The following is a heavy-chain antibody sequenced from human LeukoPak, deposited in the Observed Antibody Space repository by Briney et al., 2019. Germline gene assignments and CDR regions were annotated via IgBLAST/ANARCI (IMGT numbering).Heavy chain of an antibody. Sequence: GGSLRLSCVASGFTVSSNYMSWVRQAPGKGLEWVAVIYSGGSTYYADSVKGRFTISRDNSKNTLYLQMNSLRAEDTAVYYCARERELYSSGYQNWFDPWGQGTLVTVSS. CDR2: IYSGGST. V-gene: IGHV3-66*01. J-gene: IGHJ5*02. CDR3: ARERELYSSGYQNWFDP. CDR1: GFTVSSNY. D-gene: IGHD3-22*01.